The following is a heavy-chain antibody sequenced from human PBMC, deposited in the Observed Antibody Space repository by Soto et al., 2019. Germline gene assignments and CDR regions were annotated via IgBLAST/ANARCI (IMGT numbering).Heavy chain of an antibody. D-gene: IGHD3-10*01. J-gene: IGHJ4*02. CDR2: IIPILGIA. CDR1: GGTFSSYT. V-gene: IGHV1-69*02. CDR3: AGVYYYGSGSPLYFDY. Sequence: QVQLVQSGAEVKKPGSSVKVSCKASGGTFSSYTISWVRQAPGQGLEWMGRIIPILGIANYAQKFQGRVTITADKSTSTAYMELSSLRSEDTAVYYCAGVYYYGSGSPLYFDYWGQGTLVTVSS.